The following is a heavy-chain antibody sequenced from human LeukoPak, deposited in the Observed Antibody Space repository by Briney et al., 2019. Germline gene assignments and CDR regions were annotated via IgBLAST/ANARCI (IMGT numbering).Heavy chain of an antibody. V-gene: IGHV4-4*09. CDR3: ARGVAVAGADWFDP. J-gene: IGHJ5*02. CDR1: GVSISPYY. D-gene: IGHD6-19*01. CDR2: IHTSGSN. Sequence: SETLSLTCAVSGVSISPYYWAWIRQPPGKGLEWIGYIHTSGSNNQYPSLKSRVTISVDKSKNHFSLRLTSVTAADTAVYYCARGVAVAGADWFDPWGQGTLVTVSS.